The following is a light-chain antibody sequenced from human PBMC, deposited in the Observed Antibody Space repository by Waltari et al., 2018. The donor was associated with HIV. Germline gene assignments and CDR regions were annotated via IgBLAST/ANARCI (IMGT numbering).Light chain of an antibody. CDR1: SSNVGSDDL. CDR2: EVP. Sequence: QSALTQPASVSGSPGQSITISCTGTSSNVGSDDLVSWYQQHPGEAPKLIIYEVPKRPSGFANRFSGSKSGNTASLTISGLQAEDEADYYCCSCPRSGIRYVFGTGTKVTVL. CDR3: CSCPRSGIRYV. J-gene: IGLJ1*01. V-gene: IGLV2-23*02.